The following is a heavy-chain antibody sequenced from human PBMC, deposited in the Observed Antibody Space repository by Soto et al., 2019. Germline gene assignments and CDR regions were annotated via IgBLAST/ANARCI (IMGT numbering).Heavy chain of an antibody. Sequence: LSLTCTVSGGSISSSSYYWGWIRQPPGKGLEWIASIXXXXXXXXXXXXXXXXXISVDTSKNQFSLKLSSVTAADTAVYYCASFPPIKLVRGVITYYGMDVWGQGTTVTVSS. CDR3: ASFPPIKLVRGVITYYGMDV. J-gene: IGHJ6*02. CDR2: IXXXXXX. D-gene: IGHD3-10*01. CDR1: GGSISSSSYY. V-gene: IGHV4-39*01.